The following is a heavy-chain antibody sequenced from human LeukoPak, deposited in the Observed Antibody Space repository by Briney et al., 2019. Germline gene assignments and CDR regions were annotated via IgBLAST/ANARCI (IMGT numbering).Heavy chain of an antibody. CDR1: GGSFSGYY. Sequence: SETLSLTCAVYGGSFSGYYWSWIRQPPGKGLEWIGEINHSGSTNCNPSLKSRVTISVDTSKNQFSLKLSSVTAADTAVYYCARRGPGYSSSWFIYWGQGTLVTVSS. V-gene: IGHV4-34*01. J-gene: IGHJ4*02. CDR2: INHSGST. CDR3: ARRGPGYSSSWFIY. D-gene: IGHD6-13*01.